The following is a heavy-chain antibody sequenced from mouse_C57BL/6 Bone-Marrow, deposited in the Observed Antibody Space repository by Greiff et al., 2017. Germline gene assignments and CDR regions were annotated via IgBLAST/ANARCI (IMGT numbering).Heavy chain of an antibody. CDR3: ASLFKKGY. D-gene: IGHD6-2*01. CDR1: GFTFSSYA. V-gene: IGHV5-4*03. Sequence: EVNVVESGGGLVKPGGSLTLSCAASGFTFSSYAMSWVSQTPEKGLEWVATISDGGSYTYYPDNVKGGFTISRDKANNNLYLQMSHLKSEDTAMYYCASLFKKGYWGQGTTLTVSS. J-gene: IGHJ2*01. CDR2: ISDGGSYT.